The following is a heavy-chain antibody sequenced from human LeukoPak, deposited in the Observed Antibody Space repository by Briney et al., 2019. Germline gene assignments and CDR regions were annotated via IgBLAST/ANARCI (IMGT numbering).Heavy chain of an antibody. CDR3: ARGRAGYSSGWYSHYYYYMDV. Sequence: GGSLRLSCEASGFTFSSYDMHWVRQATGKGLEWVSAVGTAGDTYYPGSVKGRFTISRENAKNSLYLQMNSLRAGDTAVYYCARGRAGYSSGWYSHYYYYMDVWGKGTTVTISS. V-gene: IGHV3-13*01. CDR1: GFTFSSYD. D-gene: IGHD6-19*01. CDR2: VGTAGDT. J-gene: IGHJ6*03.